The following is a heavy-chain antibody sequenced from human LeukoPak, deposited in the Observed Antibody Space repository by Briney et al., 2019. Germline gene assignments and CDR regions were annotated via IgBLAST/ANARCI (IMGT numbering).Heavy chain of an antibody. Sequence: TLSLICAVSGGSISSGGYSWSWIRQPPGKALEWLALIDWDDDKYYSTSLKTRLTISKDTSKNQVVLTMTNMDPVDTATYYCARIVAAAGSFDYWGQGTLVTVSS. CDR3: ARIVAAAGSFDY. D-gene: IGHD6-13*01. CDR1: GGSISSGGYS. V-gene: IGHV2-70*01. CDR2: IDWDDDK. J-gene: IGHJ4*02.